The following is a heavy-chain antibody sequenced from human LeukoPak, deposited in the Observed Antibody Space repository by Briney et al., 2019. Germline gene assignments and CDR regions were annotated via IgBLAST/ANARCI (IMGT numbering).Heavy chain of an antibody. CDR1: GFTVSSNY. Sequence: GGSLRLSCAASGFTVSSNYMSWVRQAPGKGLEWVSVIYSGGSTYYADSVKGRFTISIDNSKNTLYLQMNSLRAEGTAVYYCARAWRDGYMADYWGQGTLVTVSS. CDR3: ARAWRDGYMADY. V-gene: IGHV3-53*01. CDR2: IYSGGST. D-gene: IGHD5-24*01. J-gene: IGHJ4*02.